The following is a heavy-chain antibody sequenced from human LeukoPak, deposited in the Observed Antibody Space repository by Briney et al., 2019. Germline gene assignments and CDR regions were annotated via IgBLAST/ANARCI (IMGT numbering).Heavy chain of an antibody. Sequence: GGSLRLSCAASGFSFTSYSFNWVRQAPGKGLEWVSSIISSNSYTYYADSVKGRFTISRDNAKNSLYLQMDNLRADDTAVYYCAKDHGYGGSGRFDAFDIWGQGTMVTVSS. D-gene: IGHD6-19*01. CDR3: AKDHGYGGSGRFDAFDI. J-gene: IGHJ3*02. CDR1: GFSFTSYS. V-gene: IGHV3-21*01. CDR2: IISSNSYT.